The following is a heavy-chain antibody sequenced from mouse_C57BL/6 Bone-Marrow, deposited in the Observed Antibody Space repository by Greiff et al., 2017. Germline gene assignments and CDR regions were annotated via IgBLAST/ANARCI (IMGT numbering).Heavy chain of an antibody. V-gene: IGHV10-1*01. J-gene: IGHJ4*01. CDR1: GFSFNTYA. CDR2: IRSKSNNYAT. D-gene: IGHD2-1*01. Sequence: GGGLVQPKGSLNLSCAASGFSFNTYALNWVRQAPGKGLEWVARIRSKSNNYATYYADSVKDRFTISRDDSESMLYLQMNNLKTEDTAMDYCVRPLLDAMDYWGQATSVTVSS. CDR3: VRPLLDAMDY.